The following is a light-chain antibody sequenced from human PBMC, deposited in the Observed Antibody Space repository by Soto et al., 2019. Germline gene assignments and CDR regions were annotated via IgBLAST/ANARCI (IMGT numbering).Light chain of an antibody. Sequence: QSVLTQPPSASGTPGQRVTISCSGSSSNVGSNTVNWYQQFPGTAPKLLIYSNNQRPSGVPDRFSGSKSGTSASLAISGLQSEDEADYYCAAWDDSLNVVIFGGGTKLPS. CDR1: SSNVGSNT. CDR2: SNN. J-gene: IGLJ2*01. CDR3: AAWDDSLNVVI. V-gene: IGLV1-44*01.